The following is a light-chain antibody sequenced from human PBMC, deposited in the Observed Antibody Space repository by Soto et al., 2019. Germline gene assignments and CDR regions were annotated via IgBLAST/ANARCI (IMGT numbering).Light chain of an antibody. CDR2: DAS. V-gene: IGKV3-11*01. CDR3: QQRSNCPT. Sequence: EIVLTQSPATLSLSPGERATLSCRASQSVSSYLAWYQQKPGQAPRLLIYDASNRATGIPARFSGSGSGTDFTLTISSLEPEDFAVYYCQQRSNCPTFGGETNVEIK. CDR1: QSVSSY. J-gene: IGKJ4*01.